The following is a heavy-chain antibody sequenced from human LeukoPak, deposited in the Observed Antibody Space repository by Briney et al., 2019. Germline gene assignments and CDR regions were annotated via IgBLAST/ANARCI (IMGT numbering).Heavy chain of an antibody. Sequence: SETLSLTCTVSGGPISSYYWSWIRQPPGKGLEWIGYIYYSGSTNYNPSLKSRVTISVDTSKNQFSLKLSSVTAADTAVYYCARAYSSGWYIDWGQGTLVTVSS. J-gene: IGHJ4*02. CDR1: GGPISSYY. CDR2: IYYSGST. CDR3: ARAYSSGWYID. V-gene: IGHV4-59*01. D-gene: IGHD6-19*01.